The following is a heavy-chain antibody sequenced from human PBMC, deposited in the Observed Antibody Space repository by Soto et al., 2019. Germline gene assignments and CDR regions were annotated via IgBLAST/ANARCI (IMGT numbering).Heavy chain of an antibody. CDR2: IIHFFGTA. V-gene: IGHV1-69*13. CDR3: AKSAPMDAGDKYYYDF. CDR1: GGTFSTFG. J-gene: IGHJ4*02. D-gene: IGHD4-17*01. Sequence: SVKVSCKASGGTFSTFGISWVRQAPGQGLEWMGGIIHFFGTARYSQKFEDRITITADESTNTVYMDLRSLTSEDTAIYYCAKSAPMDAGDKYYYDFWGQGALVTVSS.